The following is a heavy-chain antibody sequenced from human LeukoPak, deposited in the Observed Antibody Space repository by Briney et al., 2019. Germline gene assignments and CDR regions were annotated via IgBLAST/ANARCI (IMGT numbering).Heavy chain of an antibody. CDR3: ARVNWNLRGLIDY. CDR1: GGSISSGGYY. Sequence: SETLSLTCTVYGGSISSGGYYWSWIRQHPGKGLEWIGYIYYSGSTYYNPSLKSRVTISVDTSKNQFSLKLSSVTAADTAVYYCARVNWNLRGLIDYWGQGTLVTVSS. CDR2: IYYSGST. V-gene: IGHV4-31*03. J-gene: IGHJ4*02. D-gene: IGHD1-1*01.